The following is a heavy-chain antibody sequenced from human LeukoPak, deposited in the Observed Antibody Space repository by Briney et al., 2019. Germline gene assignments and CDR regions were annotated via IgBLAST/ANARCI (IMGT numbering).Heavy chain of an antibody. V-gene: IGHV3-7*01. CDR3: ARMAGTDLPFDY. D-gene: IGHD6-19*01. J-gene: IGHJ4*02. CDR1: RFTFNSYA. CDR2: IKQDGSEK. Sequence: GGSLRLSCAASRFTFNSYAMSWVRQAPGKGLEWVANIKQDGSEKYYVDSVKGRFTISRDNAKNSLYLQMNSLRAEDTAVYYCARMAGTDLPFDYWGQGTLVTVSS.